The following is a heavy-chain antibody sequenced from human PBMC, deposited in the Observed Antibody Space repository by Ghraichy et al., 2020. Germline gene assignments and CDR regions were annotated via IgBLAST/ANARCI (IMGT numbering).Heavy chain of an antibody. D-gene: IGHD1-1*01. V-gene: IGHV3-48*02. J-gene: IGHJ3*02. CDR1: GFTFGSYR. Sequence: GGSLRLSCAASGFTFGSYRMNRVVQAPGKGMEWVSYISSISTIYNADSVKGRFTISRDIAKNSLYLQMNSLRDEDTAVYYCARGTGRGRDAFDIWGQGTMVTVSS. CDR3: ARGTGRGRDAFDI. CDR2: ISSISTI.